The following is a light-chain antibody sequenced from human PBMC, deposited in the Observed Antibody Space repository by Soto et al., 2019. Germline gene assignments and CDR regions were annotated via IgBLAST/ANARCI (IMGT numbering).Light chain of an antibody. CDR1: RGISSS. J-gene: IGKJ3*01. CDR3: QQLNSYPL. CDR2: AAS. V-gene: IGKV1-9*01. Sequence: DIQLTQSPSFLSASVGDRVTITCRASRGISSSLAWYQQKPGKAPKLLIYAASTLQSGVPPRFSGSGSETEFTRTISSLPPEDFATYYCQQLNSYPLFGPGTKVDIK.